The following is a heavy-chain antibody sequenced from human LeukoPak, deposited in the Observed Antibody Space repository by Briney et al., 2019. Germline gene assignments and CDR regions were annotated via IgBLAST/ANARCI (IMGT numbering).Heavy chain of an antibody. J-gene: IGHJ4*02. CDR3: ASTSGTTSQPFDY. CDR2: VNSDGSST. CDR1: GFTFSSYW. D-gene: IGHD1-1*01. Sequence: GGSLRLSCAASGFTFSSYWMHWVRQAPGKGLVWVSRVNSDGSSTTYADSVKGRFTISRDNAKNTLYLQMNSLRAEDTAVYYCASTSGTTSQPFDYWGQGTLVTVSS. V-gene: IGHV3-74*01.